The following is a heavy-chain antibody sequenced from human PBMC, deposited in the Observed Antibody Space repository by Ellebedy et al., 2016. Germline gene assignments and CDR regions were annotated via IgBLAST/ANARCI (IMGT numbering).Heavy chain of an antibody. CDR3: AREGRDGYNRPTELDY. Sequence: SETLSLTCTVSGGSISSSGYYWGWVRQPPGKGLEWIGSIYYSESTYYNPSLKSRVTISVDTSKNQFSLKLSSVTAADTAVYYCAREGRDGYNRPTELDYWGQGTLVTVSS. CDR2: IYYSEST. J-gene: IGHJ4*02. CDR1: GGSISSSGYY. D-gene: IGHD5-24*01. V-gene: IGHV4-39*07.